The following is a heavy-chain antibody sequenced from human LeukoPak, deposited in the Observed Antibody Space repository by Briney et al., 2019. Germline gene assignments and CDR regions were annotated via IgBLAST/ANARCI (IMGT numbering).Heavy chain of an antibody. J-gene: IGHJ4*02. CDR2: IRCDYSII. CDR3: AKGRFTSSTFDY. CDR1: VFPFSSDA. V-gene: IGHV3-23*01. Sequence: GGSLRLSCAASVFPFSSDATSWARQAPGKGLECVSLIRCDYSIIECADSVKGRFTISRDNSKNTLYLQMNSLRAEDTAVYYCAKGRFTSSTFDYWGQGTLVTVSS. D-gene: IGHD2-2*01.